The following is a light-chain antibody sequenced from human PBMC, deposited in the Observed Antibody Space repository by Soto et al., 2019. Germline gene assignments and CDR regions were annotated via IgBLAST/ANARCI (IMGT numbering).Light chain of an antibody. CDR3: QQYYDWPT. Sequence: DIQMTQSPSTLSASVGDRFTLTCRASQNINDWLAWYQQKAGKAPKLLIYRASTLDSGVPSRFSGSGSGTEFTLTISSLQSEDFAVYFCQQYYDWPTFGQGTKVDI. V-gene: IGKV1-5*03. CDR2: RAS. CDR1: QNINDW. J-gene: IGKJ1*01.